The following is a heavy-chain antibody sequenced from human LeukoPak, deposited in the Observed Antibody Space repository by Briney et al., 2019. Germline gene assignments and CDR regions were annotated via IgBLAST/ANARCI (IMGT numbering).Heavy chain of an antibody. CDR2: VDPEDGET. CDR3: ATVGPRGYSGYGDWYYYMDV. Sequence: ASVKVSCKASGYTFTSYGITWVRQAPGKGLEWMGRVDPEDGETIYAEKFQGRVTITADTSTDTAYMELSSLRSEDTAVYYCATVGPRGYSGYGDWYYYMDVWGKGTTVTVSS. V-gene: IGHV1-69-2*01. CDR1: GYTFTSYG. J-gene: IGHJ6*03. D-gene: IGHD5-12*01.